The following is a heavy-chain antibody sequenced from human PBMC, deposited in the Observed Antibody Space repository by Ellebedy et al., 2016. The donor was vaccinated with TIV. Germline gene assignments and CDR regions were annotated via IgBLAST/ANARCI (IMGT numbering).Heavy chain of an antibody. D-gene: IGHD3-10*01. V-gene: IGHV4-59*08. CDR1: GGPISSYY. J-gene: IGHJ4*02. Sequence: MPSETLSLTCTVSGGPISSYYWSWIRQPPGKGLEWIGYIFYSGSTNYNPSLKSRVTISVDTSKNQFSLKLSSVTAADTAVYYCAFSRSGRVFDYWGQGTLVTVSS. CDR3: AFSRSGRVFDY. CDR2: IFYSGST.